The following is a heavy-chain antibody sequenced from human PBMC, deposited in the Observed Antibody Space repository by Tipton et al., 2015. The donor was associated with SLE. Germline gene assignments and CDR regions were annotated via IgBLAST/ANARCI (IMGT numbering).Heavy chain of an antibody. CDR3: ARDLDGGNSGPFFDF. Sequence: LRLSCTDSGGSISSGSYYWSWIRQPAGKGLEWIGYIYTSGSTNYNPSLKSRVTISVDTSKNQFSLRLSSVTAADTAVYFCARDLDGGNSGPFFDFWGQGTLVTVSS. J-gene: IGHJ4*02. CDR2: IYTSGST. CDR1: GGSISSGSYY. V-gene: IGHV4-61*09. D-gene: IGHD4-23*01.